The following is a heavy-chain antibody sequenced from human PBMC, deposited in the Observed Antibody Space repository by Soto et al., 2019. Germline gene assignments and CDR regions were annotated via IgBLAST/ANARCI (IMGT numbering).Heavy chain of an antibody. CDR1: GDTFSSYS. V-gene: IGHV1-69*08. D-gene: IGHD3-16*01. CDR3: ATDGGSTSSSAYNYFMDV. Sequence: GASVKVSCKASGDTFSSYSISWVRQAPGQGLEWMGRIIPMVGTPNYAQKLQGRVTFSADKSTSTAYMVLNSLISDDTAVYYCATDGGSTSSSAYNYFMDVWGKGTPVTVSS. J-gene: IGHJ6*03. CDR2: IIPMVGTP.